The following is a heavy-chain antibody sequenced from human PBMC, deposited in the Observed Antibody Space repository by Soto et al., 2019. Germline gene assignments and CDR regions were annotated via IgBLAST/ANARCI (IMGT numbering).Heavy chain of an antibody. J-gene: IGHJ6*02. Sequence: QVQLVQSGAEVKKPGASVKVSCKASGYTFTGYYMHWVRQAPGQGLEWMGWINPNSGGRNYAQTFQGRVTMTRDTSISTAYMELSRLRSDDTAVYYCARAGVVPFYGMDVWGQGTTVTVSS. D-gene: IGHD2-21*01. CDR3: ARAGVVPFYGMDV. V-gene: IGHV1-2*02. CDR1: GYTFTGYY. CDR2: INPNSGGR.